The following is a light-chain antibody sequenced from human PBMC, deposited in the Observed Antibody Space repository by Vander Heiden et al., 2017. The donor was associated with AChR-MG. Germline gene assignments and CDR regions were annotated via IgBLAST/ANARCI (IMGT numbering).Light chain of an antibody. CDR1: SSDVGGSNY. J-gene: IGLJ3*02. V-gene: IGLV2-14*01. Sequence: QSALPQPASVSGSPRQAITISCAGTSSDVGGSNYVSWYQQHPGKAPKLLIYDVTKRPSGFSNRFSGSRSGNTASLSISGLQAEDEADYYCSSYINRTTVFGGGTKVTVL. CDR2: DVT. CDR3: SSYINRTTV.